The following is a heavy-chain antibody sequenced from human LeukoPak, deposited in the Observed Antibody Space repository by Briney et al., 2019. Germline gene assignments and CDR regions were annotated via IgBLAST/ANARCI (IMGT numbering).Heavy chain of an antibody. CDR2: INWNGGST. CDR1: GFTFDDYG. Sequence: PGGSLRLSCAASGFTFDDYGMSWVRQAPGKGLEWVSGINWNGGSTGYADSVKGRFTISRDNAKNSLYLQMNSLRAEDTALYYCARVQLVPAANYYYYYMGVWGKGTTVTASS. V-gene: IGHV3-20*04. CDR3: ARVQLVPAANYYYYYMGV. D-gene: IGHD2-2*01. J-gene: IGHJ6*03.